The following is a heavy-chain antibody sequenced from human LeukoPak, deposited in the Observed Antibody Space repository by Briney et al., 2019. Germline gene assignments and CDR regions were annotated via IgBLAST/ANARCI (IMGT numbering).Heavy chain of an antibody. CDR2: INRHGNEV. V-gene: IGHV3-7*01. CDR1: GFMFSDYW. D-gene: IGHD1-1*01. CDR3: ARVGTWELQRVFDY. Sequence: GGSLRLSCAASGFMFSDYWMTWVRQVRGTGLEWVANINRHGNEVHYVDSVKGRFTISRDNAKNSLYLQLDSLRVEDTAVYYCARVGTWELQRVFDYWGQGTLVTVSS. J-gene: IGHJ4*02.